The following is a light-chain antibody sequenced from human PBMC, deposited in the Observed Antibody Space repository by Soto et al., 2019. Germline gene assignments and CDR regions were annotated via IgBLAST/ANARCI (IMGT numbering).Light chain of an antibody. CDR2: SDN. CDR1: ASNIGRNT. CDR3: AVWDDSLNGPV. J-gene: IGLJ3*02. Sequence: QSVLTQPPSASGTPGQRVTISCSGGASNIGRNTVNWYQDLPGTAPKLLISSDNKRPSGVPDRFSGSKSGTSASLAISGLQSEDEAHYYCAVWDDSLNGPVFGGGTKVTVL. V-gene: IGLV1-44*01.